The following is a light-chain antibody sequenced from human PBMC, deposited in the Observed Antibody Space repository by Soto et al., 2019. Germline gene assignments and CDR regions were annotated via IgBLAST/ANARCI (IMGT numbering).Light chain of an antibody. CDR1: QSISTW. Sequence: DIQMTQSPSTLPASVGDRVTITCRASQSISTWLAWYQQQPGKAPNLLITDASSLEGGVPSRFSGSGSGTEFTLTISSLQPDDFATYYCQQYKTYSISFGGGTKVDIK. J-gene: IGKJ4*01. CDR3: QQYKTYSIS. V-gene: IGKV1-5*01. CDR2: DAS.